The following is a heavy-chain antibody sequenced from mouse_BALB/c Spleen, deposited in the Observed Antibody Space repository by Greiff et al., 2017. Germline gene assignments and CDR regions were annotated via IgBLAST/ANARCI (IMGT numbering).Heavy chain of an antibody. CDR1: GFSIKDYY. J-gene: IGHJ4*01. Sequence: VQLLQSGAGLVRPAPSLSFSCTASGFSIKDYYMHWVKQRPEQGLEWMGWIDRENGDTEYAPKFQGKTTMTADTSTNTVYLQLSSLTSEDTAVYNSNSMDYWGQGTSVTVSS. V-gene: IGHV14-4*02. CDR3: NSMDY. CDR2: IDRENGDT.